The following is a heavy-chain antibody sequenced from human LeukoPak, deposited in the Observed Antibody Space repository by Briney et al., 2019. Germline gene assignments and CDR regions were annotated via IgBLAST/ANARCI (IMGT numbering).Heavy chain of an antibody. V-gene: IGHV3-9*01. Sequence: GRSLRLSCAASGFTFDHYTMHWVRQAPGKGLEWVSGISWNSGSIGYADSVKGRFTISRDNAKNSLYLQMNNLRPEDTALYYCAKDGRNNFGYWGQGTLVTVSS. J-gene: IGHJ4*02. D-gene: IGHD1-14*01. CDR2: ISWNSGSI. CDR3: AKDGRNNFGY. CDR1: GFTFDHYT.